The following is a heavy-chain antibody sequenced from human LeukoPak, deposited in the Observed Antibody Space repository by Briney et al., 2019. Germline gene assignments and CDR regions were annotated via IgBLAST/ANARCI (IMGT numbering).Heavy chain of an antibody. V-gene: IGHV3-53*01. Sequence: GGSLRLSCAASGFTVSSNYMSWVRQAPGKGLEWVSVIYSGGSTYYADSVKGRFTISRDNSKNTLYLQMNSLRAGDTAVYYCARDPWDIVVVPAVSAFDIWGQGTMVTVSS. CDR3: ARDPWDIVVVPAVSAFDI. CDR2: IYSGGST. CDR1: GFTVSSNY. J-gene: IGHJ3*02. D-gene: IGHD2-2*01.